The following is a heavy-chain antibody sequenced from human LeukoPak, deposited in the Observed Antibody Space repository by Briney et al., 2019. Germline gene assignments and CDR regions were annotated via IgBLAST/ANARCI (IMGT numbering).Heavy chain of an antibody. D-gene: IGHD1-26*01. V-gene: IGHV3-21*04. CDR2: ISYTGTYI. J-gene: IGHJ4*02. CDR3: VRDRGTYRPIDY. Sequence: GGSLRLSCAASGFTFSDYSMNWVRQAPGKGLEWVSSISYTGTYIYYADSVKGRFTISRDNAQNSLYLQMNSLRAEDTAIYYCVRDRGTYRPIDYWGQGTLVTVSS. CDR1: GFTFSDYS.